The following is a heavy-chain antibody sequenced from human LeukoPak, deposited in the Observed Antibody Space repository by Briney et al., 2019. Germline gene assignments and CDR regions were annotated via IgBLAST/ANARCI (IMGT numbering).Heavy chain of an antibody. J-gene: IGHJ6*03. CDR3: ARVDRYYFYLDV. CDR2: INPSGGST. Sequence: ASVKVSCKASGYTFTNYFMHWVRQAPGQGPEWMGIINPSGGSTSYAQKFQGRVTITTDESTSTAYMELSSLISEDTAIYYCARVDRYYFYLDVWGKGTTVTVSS. CDR1: GYTFTNYF. V-gene: IGHV1-46*01.